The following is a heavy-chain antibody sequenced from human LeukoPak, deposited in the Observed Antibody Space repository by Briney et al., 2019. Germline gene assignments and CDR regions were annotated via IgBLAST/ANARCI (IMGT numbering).Heavy chain of an antibody. D-gene: IGHD3-16*01. J-gene: IGHJ4*02. CDR3: AKADTPLPLRGPYFDY. Sequence: GGSLRLSCAASGFSFHNFGMSWVRQAPGKGLEWVSTISGSGDTTYYADSVKGRFTISKDNSKNTLYLQLNSLRVEDTDVYFCAKADTPLPLRGPYFDYWGQGTLVTVSS. CDR1: GFSFHNFG. CDR2: ISGSGDTT. V-gene: IGHV3-23*01.